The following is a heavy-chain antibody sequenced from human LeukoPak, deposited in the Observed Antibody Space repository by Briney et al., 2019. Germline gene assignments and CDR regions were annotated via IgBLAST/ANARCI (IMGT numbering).Heavy chain of an antibody. Sequence: GASVKVSCKASGYTFTSYGISWVRQAPGQGLEWMGWISAYNGNTNYAQKLQGRVTMTTDTSTSTAYMERGSLRSDDTAVYYCARSGPAAIPVDAFDIWGQGTMVTVSS. CDR2: ISAYNGNT. J-gene: IGHJ3*02. V-gene: IGHV1-18*01. CDR3: ARSGPAAIPVDAFDI. CDR1: GYTFTSYG. D-gene: IGHD2-2*01.